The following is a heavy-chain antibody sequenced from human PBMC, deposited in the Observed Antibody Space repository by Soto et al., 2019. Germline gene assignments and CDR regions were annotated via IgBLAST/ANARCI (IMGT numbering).Heavy chain of an antibody. D-gene: IGHD3-16*01. V-gene: IGHV4-30-2*01. CDR3: ARAPPGPAPRWGV. J-gene: IGHJ6*02. CDR1: GGSISSGGYS. Sequence: QLQLQESGSGLVKPSETLSLTRAVSGGSISSGGYSWSWIRQTPGKGLEWIGYIYPTGKTYYNPSLENRVTISIDTSKNQFSLQLTSVTAADTAVYYCARAPPGPAPRWGVWGHGTTVTVSS. CDR2: IYPTGKT.